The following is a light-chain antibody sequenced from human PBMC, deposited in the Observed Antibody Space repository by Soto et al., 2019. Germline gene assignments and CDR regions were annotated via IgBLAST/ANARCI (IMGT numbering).Light chain of an antibody. V-gene: IGLV2-23*01. Sequence: QSALTQPASVSGSPGQSITISCTGTSSDVGSYNLVSWYQQHPGKAPKLMIYEGSKRPSGVSNRFSGSKSGNTASLTISGLQAEDEADYYCQTWAAGIGWVFGGGTKLTVL. CDR3: QTWAAGIGWV. J-gene: IGLJ3*02. CDR2: EGS. CDR1: SSDVGSYNL.